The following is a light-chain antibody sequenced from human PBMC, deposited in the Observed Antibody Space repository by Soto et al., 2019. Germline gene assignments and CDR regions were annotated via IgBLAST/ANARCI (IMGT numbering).Light chain of an antibody. J-gene: IGKJ2*02. CDR3: QQPDSYPCT. CDR1: QGFSNS. Sequence: DIQLTQSPSFLSASVGDRVTITCRASQGFSNSLAWYQQKPGKAPKLLIYAATTLQSGVPSRVSGSGSGTEFTLTLSSLLPEDFATYDGQQPDSYPCTFGQGNKLEIK. CDR2: AAT. V-gene: IGKV1-9*01.